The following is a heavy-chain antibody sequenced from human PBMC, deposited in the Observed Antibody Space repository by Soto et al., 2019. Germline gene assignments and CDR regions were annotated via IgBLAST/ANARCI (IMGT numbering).Heavy chain of an antibody. J-gene: IGHJ4*02. Sequence: QVQLVESGGGVVQPGRSLRLSCAASGFTFSSYGMHWVRQAPGKGLEWVAVISYDGRNKYYAVSVKGRFTISSDNSKNTLYLQMNSLRAEETAVYYCAKPLFSGYRSGWYDLPFVPYFGCWGQGNQVTVSS. CDR2: ISYDGRNK. CDR3: AKPLFSGYRSGWYDLPFVPYFGC. CDR1: GFTFSSYG. D-gene: IGHD6-19*01. V-gene: IGHV3-30*18.